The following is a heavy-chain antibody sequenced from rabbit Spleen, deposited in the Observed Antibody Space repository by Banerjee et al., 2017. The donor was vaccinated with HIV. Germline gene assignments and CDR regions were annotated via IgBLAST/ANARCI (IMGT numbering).Heavy chain of an antibody. J-gene: IGHJ6*01. CDR2: IYVGSSGTT. D-gene: IGHD1-1*01. CDR1: GIEVSGYYY. CDR3: ARDTSTSFSTYGMDL. Sequence: QEQLVESGGRMVQPEGSLKLTCKAYGIEVSGYYYMCWDRQAPGKGPEWIACIYVGSSGTTYYASWAKCRFSISKASSSTLTLQMTSLTAADTATYFFARDTSTSFSTYGMDLWGPGTLVTVS. V-gene: IGHV1S45*01.